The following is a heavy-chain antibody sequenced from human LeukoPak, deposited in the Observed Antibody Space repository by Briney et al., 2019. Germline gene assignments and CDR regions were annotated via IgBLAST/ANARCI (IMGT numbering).Heavy chain of an antibody. CDR1: GFTLSRYT. D-gene: IGHD5-12*01. J-gene: IGHJ4*02. CDR3: ARVSGAYDPDY. Sequence: PGGSLRLSCAASGFTLSRYTMTWVRQAPGKGLEWVSSIPAASSSVFFADSMKGRFTVSRDDANRLLYLHLSSLRVDDTAVYYCARVSGAYDPDYWGLGTLVTVSS. V-gene: IGHV3-21*01. CDR2: IPAASSSV.